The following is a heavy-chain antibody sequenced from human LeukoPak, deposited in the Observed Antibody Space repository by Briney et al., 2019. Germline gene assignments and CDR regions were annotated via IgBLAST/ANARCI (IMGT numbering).Heavy chain of an antibody. D-gene: IGHD5-12*01. J-gene: IGHJ6*03. CDR3: ARAPVLVATIFGYYYYYMDV. V-gene: IGHV1-18*01. Sequence: ASVKVSYKASGYTFTRYGISWVRQAPGQGLQWLGWISASNGNTNYAQKFRDRVTMSTDTSTGTAYLDVRSLTSDDTAVYYCARAPVLVATIFGYYYYYMDVWGKGTTVTISS. CDR1: GYTFTRYG. CDR2: ISASNGNT.